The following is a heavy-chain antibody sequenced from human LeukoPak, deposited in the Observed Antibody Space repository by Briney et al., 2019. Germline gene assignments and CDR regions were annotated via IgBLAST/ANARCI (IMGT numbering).Heavy chain of an antibody. V-gene: IGHV3-64*01. CDR2: ISSNGGST. CDR3: ARAPYGTNPYYYYYMDV. D-gene: IGHD1/OR15-1a*01. J-gene: IGHJ6*03. CDR1: GFTFSSYA. Sequence: GGSLRLSCAASGFTFSSYAMHWVRQAPGKGLGYVSAISSNGGSTYYANSVKGRFTISRDNSKNTLYLQMGSLRAEDMAVYYCARAPYGTNPYYYYYMDVWGKGTTVTVSS.